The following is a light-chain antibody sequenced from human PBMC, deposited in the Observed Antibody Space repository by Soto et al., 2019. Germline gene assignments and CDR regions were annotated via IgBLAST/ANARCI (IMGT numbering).Light chain of an antibody. V-gene: IGLV2-18*02. CDR1: SSDVGSYNR. CDR2: EVS. CDR3: NSYAGSSTYV. J-gene: IGLJ1*01. Sequence: QSALTQPPSVSGSPGQSVAISCTGTSSDVGSYNRVSWYQQPPGAAPKLMIYEVSNRPSGVPDRFSGSKSGNTASLTISWLQAEDEADYYCNSYAGSSTYVFGTGTKVTVL.